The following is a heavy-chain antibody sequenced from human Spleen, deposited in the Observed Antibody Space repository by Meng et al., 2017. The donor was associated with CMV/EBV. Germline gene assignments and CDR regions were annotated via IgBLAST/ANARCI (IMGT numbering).Heavy chain of an antibody. Sequence: GESLKISCVGSGFTFSTHAMSWVRLAPGKGLEWISYISKSINTIYYADSVKGRFTISRDNAKNSLFLQMNSLRAEDTAVYYCASWYSSDWVHGFDIWGQGTMVTVSS. J-gene: IGHJ3*02. D-gene: IGHD6-19*01. CDR1: GFTFSTHA. V-gene: IGHV3-11*01. CDR3: ASWYSSDWVHGFDI. CDR2: ISKSINTI.